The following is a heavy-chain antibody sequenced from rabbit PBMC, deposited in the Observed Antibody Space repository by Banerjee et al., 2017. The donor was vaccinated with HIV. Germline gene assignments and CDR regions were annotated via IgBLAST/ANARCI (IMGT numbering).Heavy chain of an antibody. D-gene: IGHD6-1*01. Sequence: QEQLVESGGGLVKPGGSLTLTCKASGFSFSSGYDMCWVRQAPGKGQEWIGCINASSSGTPVYASWAKGRFTISKTSSTTVTLQMTSQTAADTATYFCARDLPSSFGYSFDLWGQGTLVTVS. CDR3: ARDLPSSFGYSFDL. V-gene: IGHV1S45*01. CDR2: INASSSGTP. CDR1: GFSFSSGYD. J-gene: IGHJ4*01.